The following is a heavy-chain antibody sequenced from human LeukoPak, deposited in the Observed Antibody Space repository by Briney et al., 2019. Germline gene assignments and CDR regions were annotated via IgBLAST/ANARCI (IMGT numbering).Heavy chain of an antibody. V-gene: IGHV3-53*01. D-gene: IGHD3-3*01. Sequence: GGSLRLSCAASGFTVSSNYMSWVRQAPGKGLEWVSVIYSGGSTYYADSVKGRFTISRDNSKNTLYLQMNSLRAEDTAVYYCAKVPVFSHKISEVVTDDAFDIWGQGTIVTVSS. J-gene: IGHJ3*02. CDR1: GFTVSSNY. CDR3: AKVPVFSHKISEVVTDDAFDI. CDR2: IYSGGST.